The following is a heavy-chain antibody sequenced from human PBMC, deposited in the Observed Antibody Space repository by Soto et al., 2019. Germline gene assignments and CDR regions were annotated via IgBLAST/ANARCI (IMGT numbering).Heavy chain of an antibody. CDR1: GFTFSSYA. CDR2: ISGSGGST. D-gene: IGHD6-19*01. Sequence: GGSLRFSCAASGFTFSSYAMSWVRQAPGKGLEWVSTISGSGGSTYYADSVKGRFSISKDSSKNTVYLQMNSLSAEDTALYYCAKDYSSGWPHFDYWGQGTLVTVSS. V-gene: IGHV3-23*01. CDR3: AKDYSSGWPHFDY. J-gene: IGHJ4*02.